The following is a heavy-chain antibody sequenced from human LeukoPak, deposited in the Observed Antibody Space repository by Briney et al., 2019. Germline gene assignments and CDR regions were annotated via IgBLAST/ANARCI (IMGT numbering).Heavy chain of an antibody. CDR3: ASFAGDILMVYPDSIAVAGSGYGMDV. V-gene: IGHV1-69*13. CDR2: IIPIFGPA. CDR1: GGTFSSYA. Sequence: SVKVSCKASGGTFSSYAISWVRQAPGEGLECMGGIIPIFGPANYAQKFQGRATITADESTSTAYMELSSLRSEDTAVYYCASFAGDILMVYPDSIAVAGSGYGMDVWGQGTTVTVSS. D-gene: IGHD6-19*01. J-gene: IGHJ6*02.